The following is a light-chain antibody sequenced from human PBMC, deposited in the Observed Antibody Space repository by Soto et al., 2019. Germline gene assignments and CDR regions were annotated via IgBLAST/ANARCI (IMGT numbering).Light chain of an antibody. CDR2: DVS. Sequence: QSVLTQPASVSGSPGQSITISCTGTSSDVGGYNYVSWYQQHPGKAPKLMIYDVSNRPSGVSNRFSGSKSGNTASLTISGLQAEDEADYYCSSYTSSSTLFGGGTKRTVI. CDR1: SSDVGGYNY. CDR3: SSYTSSSTL. J-gene: IGLJ2*01. V-gene: IGLV2-14*01.